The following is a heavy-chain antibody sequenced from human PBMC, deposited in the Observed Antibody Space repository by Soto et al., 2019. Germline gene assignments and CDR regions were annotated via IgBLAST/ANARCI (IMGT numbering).Heavy chain of an antibody. D-gene: IGHD5-18*01. CDR3: ARPADTAMVTPFDY. V-gene: IGHV4-59*08. CDR1: GGSISSYY. J-gene: IGHJ4*02. Sequence: QVQLQESGPGLVKPSETLSLTCTVSGGSISSYYWSWIRQPPGKGLEWIGYIYYSGSTNYNPSLKSRVTISVDTSNNQCSLKLSSVTAADTAVYYCARPADTAMVTPFDYWGQGTLVTVSS. CDR2: IYYSGST.